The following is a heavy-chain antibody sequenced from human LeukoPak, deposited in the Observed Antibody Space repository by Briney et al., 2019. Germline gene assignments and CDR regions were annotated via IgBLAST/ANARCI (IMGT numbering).Heavy chain of an antibody. CDR2: MNPNSGNT. V-gene: IGHV1-8*01. Sequence: ASVKVSCKASGYTFTSYDINWVRQATGQGLEWMGWMNPNSGNTGYAQKFQGRVTMTRNTFISTAYMELSSLRSEDTAVYYCARGTPAGYCSSTSCYTTWFDPWGQGTLVTVSS. CDR3: ARGTPAGYCSSTSCYTTWFDP. CDR1: GYTFTSYD. D-gene: IGHD2-2*02. J-gene: IGHJ5*02.